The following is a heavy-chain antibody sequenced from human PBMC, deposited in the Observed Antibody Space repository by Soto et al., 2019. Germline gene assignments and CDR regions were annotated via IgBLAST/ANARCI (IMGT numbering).Heavy chain of an antibody. CDR1: GYTFTAYS. Sequence: DSVKVSCKACGYTFTAYSMHWVRQAPGQSLEWMGWINAGGGSTKYSPKFQARVTITRDTSASTVYLELTSLTSEDRAVYFCARDNHRSRQYSFDFWGPGIQVSVSS. D-gene: IGHD6-19*01. CDR2: INAGGGST. CDR3: ARDNHRSRQYSFDF. V-gene: IGHV1-3*01. J-gene: IGHJ4*02.